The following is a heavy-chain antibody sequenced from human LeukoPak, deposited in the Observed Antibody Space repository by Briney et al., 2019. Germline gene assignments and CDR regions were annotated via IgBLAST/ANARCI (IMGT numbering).Heavy chain of an antibody. Sequence: ASETLSLTCTVSGGSISSSTYYWGWIRQPPGKGLEWIGSIYYSGSTYYNPSLKSRVTISVDTSKNQFSLKLSSVTAADTAVYYCARRARGAKFGSGAFDMWGQGTMVTVS. V-gene: IGHV4-39*01. CDR2: IYYSGST. CDR1: GGSISSSTYY. CDR3: ARRARGAKFGSGAFDM. D-gene: IGHD3-10*01. J-gene: IGHJ3*02.